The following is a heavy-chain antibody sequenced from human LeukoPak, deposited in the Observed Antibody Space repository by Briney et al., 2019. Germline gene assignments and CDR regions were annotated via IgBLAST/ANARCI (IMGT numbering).Heavy chain of an antibody. CDR1: GFTFSSYA. Sequence: GRSLRLSCAASGFTFSSYAMHWVRQAPGKGLEWVAVISYDGSNKYYADSVKGRFTISRDNSKNTLYLQMNSLRAEDTAVYYCARDRTVAGPFDYWGQGTLVTVSS. CDR2: ISYDGSNK. CDR3: ARDRTVAGPFDY. D-gene: IGHD6-13*01. V-gene: IGHV3-30-3*01. J-gene: IGHJ4*02.